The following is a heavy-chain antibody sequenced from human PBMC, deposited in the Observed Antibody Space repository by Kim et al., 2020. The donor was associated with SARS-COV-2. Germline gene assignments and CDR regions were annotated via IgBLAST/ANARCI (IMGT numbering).Heavy chain of an antibody. CDR1: GFTFRSYG. J-gene: IGHJ4*02. CDR2: ISDSADRT. D-gene: IGHD6-19*01. CDR3: ARGRGSVSAPGLY. V-gene: IGHV3-23*01. Sequence: GGSLRLSCAASGFTFRSYGMTWVRRAPGKGLEWVSGISDSADRTNYADSVKGRFIISRDNSRNTLYLEMNNLRAEDTAVYYRARGRGSVSAPGLYWGQG.